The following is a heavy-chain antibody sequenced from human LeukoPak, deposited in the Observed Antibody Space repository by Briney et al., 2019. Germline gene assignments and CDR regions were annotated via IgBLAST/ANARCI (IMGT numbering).Heavy chain of an antibody. CDR2: INADGSTT. Sequence: GGSLRLSCAASGFTFSDYWMHWVRQVPGKGLVWVARINADGSTTNHADSVKGRFTISRDNAKNSLYLQMNSLRAEDTALYYCAKDSYYDSSGLKTNWGQGTLVTVSS. J-gene: IGHJ4*02. D-gene: IGHD3-22*01. CDR1: GFTFSDYW. CDR3: AKDSYYDSSGLKTN. V-gene: IGHV3-74*01.